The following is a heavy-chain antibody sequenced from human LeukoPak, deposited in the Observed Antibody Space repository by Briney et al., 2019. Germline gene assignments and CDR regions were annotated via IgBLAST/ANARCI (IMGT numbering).Heavy chain of an antibody. CDR2: TIGSSGSP. V-gene: IGHV3-21*01. CDR1: GFTFSTYS. CDR3: ARARRRVAGTQPYDRYYFDY. Sequence: GGSLRLSCAASGFTFSTYSMSWVRQAPGKGLEWVSGLEWVSTIGSSGSPYYADSVKGRFTISRDNAKNSLYLQMNSLRAEDTAVYYCARARRRVAGTQPYDRYYFDYWGQGTLVTVSS. D-gene: IGHD6-19*01. J-gene: IGHJ4*02.